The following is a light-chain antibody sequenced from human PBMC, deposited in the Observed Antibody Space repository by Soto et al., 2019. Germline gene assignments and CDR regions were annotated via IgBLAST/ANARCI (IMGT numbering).Light chain of an antibody. J-gene: IGKJ5*01. Sequence: ELVMTQYPATLSGSPGEAATLSWGASQSVGNVLAWYRQQPGQAPRLLIYGASTRATGTPASFSGSGSGTEFTLTISSLKPEDFALYYCQQYNKWPLITFGQGTRLEI. CDR3: QQYNKWPLIT. CDR2: GAS. CDR1: QSVGNV. V-gene: IGKV3D-15*01.